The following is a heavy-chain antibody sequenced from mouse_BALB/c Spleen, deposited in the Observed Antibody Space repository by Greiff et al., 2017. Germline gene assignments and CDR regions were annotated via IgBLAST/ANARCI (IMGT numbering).Heavy chain of an antibody. J-gene: IGHJ2*01. D-gene: IGHD2-1*01. Sequence: VQLQQSGPELVRPGVSVKISCKGSGYTFTDYAMHWVKQSHAKSLEWIGVISTYYGNTNYNQKFKGKATMTVDKSSSTAYMELARLTSEDSAIYYCARDGNYVGVDYWGQGTTLTVSS. CDR1: GYTFTDYA. CDR3: ARDGNYVGVDY. CDR2: ISTYYGNT. V-gene: IGHV1-67*01.